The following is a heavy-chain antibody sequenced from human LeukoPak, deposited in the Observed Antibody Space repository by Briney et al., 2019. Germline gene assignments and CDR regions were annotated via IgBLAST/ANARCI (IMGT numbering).Heavy chain of an antibody. V-gene: IGHV4-59*01. Sequence: PSETLSLTCTVSGGSISSYYWSLIRQPPGKGLEWIGYIYYSGSTNYNPSLKSRVTISVDTSKNQFSLKLRSVTAADTAVYYCARVTGYMIEDYFDYWGQGTLVTVSS. CDR2: IYYSGST. D-gene: IGHD3-22*01. J-gene: IGHJ4*02. CDR3: ARVTGYMIEDYFDY. CDR1: GGSISSYY.